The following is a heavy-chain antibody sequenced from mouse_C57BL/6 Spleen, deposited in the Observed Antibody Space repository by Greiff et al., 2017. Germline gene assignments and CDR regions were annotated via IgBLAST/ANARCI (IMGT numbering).Heavy chain of an antibody. Sequence: EVQLVESGGGLVQPKGSLKLSCAASGFTFNTYAMHWVRQAPGTGLEWVARIRSKSSNYATYYADSVKDRFTISRDDSQSMLYLQMNNLKTEDTAMYYCVGEGIYDGYLFYAMDYWGQGTSVTVSS. CDR2: IRSKSSNYAT. CDR3: VGEGIYDGYLFYAMDY. CDR1: GFTFNTYA. V-gene: IGHV10-3*01. D-gene: IGHD2-3*01. J-gene: IGHJ4*01.